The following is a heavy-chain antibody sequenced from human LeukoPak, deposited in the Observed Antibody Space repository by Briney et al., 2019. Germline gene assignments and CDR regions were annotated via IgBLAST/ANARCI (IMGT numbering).Heavy chain of an antibody. CDR2: ISAYNGNT. D-gene: IGHD6-19*01. CDR1: GGTFSSYA. V-gene: IGHV1-18*01. CDR3: ARGPAVAASFDY. J-gene: IGHJ4*02. Sequence: ASVKVSCKASGGTFSSYAISWVRQAPGQGLEWMGWISAYNGNTNYAQKLQGRVAMTTDTSTSTAYMELRSLRSDDTAVYYCARGPAVAASFDYWGQGTLVTVSS.